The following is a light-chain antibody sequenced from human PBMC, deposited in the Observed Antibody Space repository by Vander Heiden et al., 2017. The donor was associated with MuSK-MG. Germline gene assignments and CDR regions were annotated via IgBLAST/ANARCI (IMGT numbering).Light chain of an antibody. CDR2: AAS. V-gene: IGKV1-39*01. CDR3: LQSYRTART. J-gene: IGKJ1*01. Sequence: DIQMTQSPSSLSASAGDRVTITCRASQSIRSYLNWYQQNPGKAPKLLIYAASSLQTGVPSRFSGSGSGTDFTLTISRLQPEDFATYYCLQSYRTARTLGQGTKVEIK. CDR1: QSIRSY.